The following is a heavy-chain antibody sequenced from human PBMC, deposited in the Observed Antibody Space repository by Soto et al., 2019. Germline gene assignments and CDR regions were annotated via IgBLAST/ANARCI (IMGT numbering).Heavy chain of an antibody. CDR1: GGTFSSYA. Sequence: QVQLVQSGAEVKKPGSSVKVSCNSSGGTFSSYAISWVRQAPGQGLEWMGGIIPIFGTANYAQKFQGRVTITADEATSTAYMELSSLRSEDTAVYYCARDGERSSSWYGVGWFDPWGQGTLVTVSS. CDR3: ARDGERSSSWYGVGWFDP. V-gene: IGHV1-69*12. D-gene: IGHD6-13*01. CDR2: IIPIFGTA. J-gene: IGHJ5*02.